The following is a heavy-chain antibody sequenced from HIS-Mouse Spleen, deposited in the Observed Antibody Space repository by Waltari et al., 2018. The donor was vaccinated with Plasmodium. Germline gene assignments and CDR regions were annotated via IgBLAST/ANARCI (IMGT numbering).Heavy chain of an antibody. CDR3: ARGVGYSSSWYWFDP. D-gene: IGHD6-13*01. V-gene: IGHV4-38-2*02. CDR2: IYHSGNT. J-gene: IGHJ5*02. Sequence: QVQLQESGPGLVKPSETLSLTCTVSGYSISSGYYWGWIRQPPGKGREWIGSIYHSGNTYYNPSLKRRVTISVDTSKNQFSLKLSSVTAADTAVYYCARGVGYSSSWYWFDPWGQGTLVTVSS. CDR1: GYSISSGYY.